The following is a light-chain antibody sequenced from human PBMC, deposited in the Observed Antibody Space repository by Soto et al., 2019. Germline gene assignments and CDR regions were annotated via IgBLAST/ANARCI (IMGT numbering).Light chain of an antibody. V-gene: IGKV3-11*01. Sequence: ETVYTQSLATLAWSAGERATLSCRASESVSNYLAWYQHKPGQAPRRLIYNASNRATASPARFSASGSGTDFTLTISRPEAEDFAVYYCQQYNNWPRTFGQGTKVDIK. CDR2: NAS. CDR3: QQYNNWPRT. CDR1: ESVSNY. J-gene: IGKJ1*01.